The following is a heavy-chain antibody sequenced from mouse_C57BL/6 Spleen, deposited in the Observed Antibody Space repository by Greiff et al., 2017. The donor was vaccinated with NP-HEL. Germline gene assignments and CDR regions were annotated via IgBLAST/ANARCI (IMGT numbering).Heavy chain of an antibody. CDR2: ISDGGSYT. J-gene: IGHJ4*01. CDR1: GFTFSSYA. D-gene: IGHD3-3*01. CDR3: ARDQKGTGGYAMDY. V-gene: IGHV5-4*01. Sequence: DVKLVESGGGLVKPGGSLKLSCAASGFTFSSYAMSWVRQTPEKRLEWVATISDGGSYTYYPDNVKGRFTISRDNAKNNLYLQMSHLKSEDTAMYYCARDQKGTGGYAMDYWGQGTSVTVSS.